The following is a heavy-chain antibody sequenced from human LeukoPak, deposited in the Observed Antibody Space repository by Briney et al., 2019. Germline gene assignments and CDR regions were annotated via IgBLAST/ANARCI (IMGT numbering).Heavy chain of an antibody. Sequence: AGGSLRLSCAASGFTFSSYAMSWVRQAPGKGLEWVSAISGSGGSTYYADSVKGRFTISRDNSKNTLYLQMNSLRAEDTAVYYCAKDMMEERQLWFGELPNDYWGQGTLVTVSS. CDR1: GFTFSSYA. V-gene: IGHV3-23*01. J-gene: IGHJ4*02. D-gene: IGHD3-10*01. CDR2: ISGSGGST. CDR3: AKDMMEERQLWFGELPNDY.